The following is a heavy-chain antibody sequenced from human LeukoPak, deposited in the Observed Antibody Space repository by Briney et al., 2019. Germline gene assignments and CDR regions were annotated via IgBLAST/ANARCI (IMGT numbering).Heavy chain of an antibody. CDR2: IYYSGST. CDR3: ARTRGFGISWFDP. CDR1: GGSISSYY. J-gene: IGHJ5*02. V-gene: IGHV4-59*01. D-gene: IGHD3-3*01. Sequence: SETLSLTCTVSGGSISSYYWSWIRQPPGKGLEWIGYIYYSGSTNYNPSLKSRVTISVDTSKNQFSLKLSSVTAADTAVYYCARTRGFGISWFDPWGQGTLVTVSS.